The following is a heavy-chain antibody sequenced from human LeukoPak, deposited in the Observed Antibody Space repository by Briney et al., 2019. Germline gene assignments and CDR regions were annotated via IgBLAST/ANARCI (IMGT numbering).Heavy chain of an antibody. V-gene: IGHV3-30*02. CDR1: GFTFSSYG. Sequence: PGGSLRLSCSASGFTFSSYGMHWVRQAPGKGLEWVAFIRYDGSNKYYADSVKGRFTISRDNSKNTLYLQMNSLRAEDTAVYYCARSLYGSGSQLGYWGQGTLVTVSS. CDR3: ARSLYGSGSQLGY. D-gene: IGHD3-10*01. J-gene: IGHJ4*02. CDR2: IRYDGSNK.